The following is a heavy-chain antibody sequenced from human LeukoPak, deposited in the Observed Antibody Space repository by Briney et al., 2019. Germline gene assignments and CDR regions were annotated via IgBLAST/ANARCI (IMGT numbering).Heavy chain of an antibody. J-gene: IGHJ4*02. Sequence: GGSLRLSCAASGFTFSAYSMSWVRQAPGKGLEWVSSISSESDYIYYRDSVKGRFTVSRDNAKNSLYLQMNSLRAEDTAVYYCAKDMGNGEVDYWGQGTLVTVSS. D-gene: IGHD7-27*01. CDR1: GFTFSAYS. CDR3: AKDMGNGEVDY. CDR2: ISSESDYI. V-gene: IGHV3-21*01.